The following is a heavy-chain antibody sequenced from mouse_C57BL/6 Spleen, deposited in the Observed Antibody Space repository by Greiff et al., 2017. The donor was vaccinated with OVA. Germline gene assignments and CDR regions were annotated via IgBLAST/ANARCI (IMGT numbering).Heavy chain of an antibody. D-gene: IGHD2-3*01. CDR3: AKHPYEGDRYYYAMDY. Sequence: VQLQQSGPELVKPGASVKISCKASGYTFTDYYMNWVKQSHGKSLEWIGDINPNNGGTSYNQKFKGKATLTVDKSSSTAYMELRSLKSEDSAVYYCAKHPYEGDRYYYAMDYWGQGTSVTVSS. CDR2: INPNNGGT. J-gene: IGHJ4*01. CDR1: GYTFTDYY. V-gene: IGHV1-26*01.